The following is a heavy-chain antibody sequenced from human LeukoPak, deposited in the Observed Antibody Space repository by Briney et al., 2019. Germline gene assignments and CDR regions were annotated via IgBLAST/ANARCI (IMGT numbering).Heavy chain of an antibody. V-gene: IGHV3-23*01. J-gene: IGHJ4*02. CDR2: ISGSGGRT. CDR1: GFIFSNYA. D-gene: IGHD4-17*01. CDR3: AKGRGYGDYGSTFEY. Sequence: GGSLRLSCAASGFIFSNYAMNWVRQAPGKGLEWVSVISGSGGRTYYIDSVKGRFTISRDNSKNTLYLQMNSLRDDDTAVYYCAKGRGYGDYGSTFEYWGQGTLATDSS.